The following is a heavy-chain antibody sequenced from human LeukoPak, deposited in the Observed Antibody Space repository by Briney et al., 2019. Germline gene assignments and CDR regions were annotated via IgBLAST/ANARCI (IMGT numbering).Heavy chain of an antibody. CDR2: ISSSGSTT. V-gene: IGHV3-23*01. D-gene: IGHD1-7*01. J-gene: IGHJ4*02. CDR3: AEKKNFYFDY. Sequence: GGSLRLSCAASGFTFSSNAMSWVRQVPGKGLEWLSAISSSGSTTYYADSVKGRFTISRDSSKNTLYLQMNSLRAEDTAVYYCAEKKNFYFDYWGQGTLVTVSS. CDR1: GFTFSSNA.